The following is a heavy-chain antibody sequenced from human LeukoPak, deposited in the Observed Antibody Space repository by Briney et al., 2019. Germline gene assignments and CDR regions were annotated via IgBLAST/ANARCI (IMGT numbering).Heavy chain of an antibody. V-gene: IGHV4-59*01. Sequence: SETLSLTCTVSGGSISGYYWSWIRQPPGKGLEWIGYMYYSGTTNYNPSLESRVTISVDTSKNQFSLNLSSVTAADTAVYYCARLPGIAESGKAVDYWGQGTLVTVSS. CDR1: GGSISGYY. D-gene: IGHD6-19*01. J-gene: IGHJ4*02. CDR3: ARLPGIAESGKAVDY. CDR2: MYYSGTT.